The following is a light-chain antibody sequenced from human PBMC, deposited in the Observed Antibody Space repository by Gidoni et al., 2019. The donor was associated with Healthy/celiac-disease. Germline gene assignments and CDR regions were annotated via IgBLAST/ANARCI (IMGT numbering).Light chain of an antibody. Sequence: EIVLTPSPATLSLSPGERATLSCRASQSVSSDLAWYQQKPGQAPRLLIYDASNRATGIPARFSGSGSGTDFTLTISSLEPEDFAVYYCQQRSNWPITFGPGTKVDIK. CDR2: DAS. CDR1: QSVSSD. CDR3: QQRSNWPIT. V-gene: IGKV3-11*01. J-gene: IGKJ3*01.